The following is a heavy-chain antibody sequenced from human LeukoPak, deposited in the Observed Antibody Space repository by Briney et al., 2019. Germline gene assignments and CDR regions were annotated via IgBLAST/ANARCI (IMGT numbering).Heavy chain of an antibody. V-gene: IGHV4-61*02. CDR1: GGSISSGSYY. CDR2: IYTSGST. Sequence: TSETLSLTCTVSGGSISSGSYYWSWIRQPAGKGLEWIGRIYTSGSTNYNPSLKSRVTISVDTSKNQLSLMLSSMTAADTAVYYCARGGVVQYSSGQGIPFDYWGQGTLVTVSS. CDR3: ARGGVVQYSSGQGIPFDY. J-gene: IGHJ4*02. D-gene: IGHD6-19*01.